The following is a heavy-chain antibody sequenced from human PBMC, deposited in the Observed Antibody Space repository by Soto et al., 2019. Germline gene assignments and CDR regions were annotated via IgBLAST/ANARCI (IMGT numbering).Heavy chain of an antibody. CDR3: ARDRLSGNPRGYYYCMDV. CDR2: INAGNGNT. D-gene: IGHD3-22*01. J-gene: IGHJ6*02. CDR1: GYTFTSYA. V-gene: IGHV1-3*01. Sequence: QVQLVQSGAEVKKPGASVKVSCKASGYTFTSYAMHWVRQAPGQRLEWMGWINAGNGNTKYSQKFQGRVTITRDTSASTAYTELSSLRSEDRAVYYCARDRLSGNPRGYYYCMDVWGQGTTVTVSS.